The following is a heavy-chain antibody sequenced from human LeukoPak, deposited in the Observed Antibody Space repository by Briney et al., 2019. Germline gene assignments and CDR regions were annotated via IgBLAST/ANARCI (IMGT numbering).Heavy chain of an antibody. CDR1: GITFSSYA. V-gene: IGHV3-23*01. CDR3: ANGKGNY. J-gene: IGHJ4*02. Sequence: GGSLRLSCAASGITFSSYAMSWVRQAPGKGLEWVSTVSGSGGNTYYADSVKGRFTISRDNSKNTLYLQMNSLRAEDTAVYYCANGKGNYWGQGTLVTVSS. D-gene: IGHD1-26*01. CDR2: VSGSGGNT.